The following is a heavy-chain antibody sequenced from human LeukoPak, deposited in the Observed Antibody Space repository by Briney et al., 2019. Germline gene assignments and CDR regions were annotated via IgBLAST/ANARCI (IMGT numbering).Heavy chain of an antibody. J-gene: IGHJ4*02. D-gene: IGHD2-2*01. V-gene: IGHV1-69*06. CDR1: GGTFSSYA. CDR2: IIPIFGTA. CDR3: ARDSGADIVVVPAASDY. Sequence: SVKVSCKASGGTFSSYAISWVRQAPGQGLEWMGGIIPIFGTANYAQKFQGRVTITADKSTSTGYMELSSLRSEDTAVYYCARDSGADIVVVPAASDYWGQGTLVTVSS.